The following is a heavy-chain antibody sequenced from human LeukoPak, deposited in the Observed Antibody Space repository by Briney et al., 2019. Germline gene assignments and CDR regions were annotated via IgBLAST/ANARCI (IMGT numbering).Heavy chain of an antibody. CDR1: GFTFSSYW. J-gene: IGHJ3*02. D-gene: IGHD1-1*01. CDR3: TRNQNWASDI. CDR2: INQDGSQE. V-gene: IGHV3-7*01. Sequence: GGSLRLSCAASGFTFSSYWMTWVRQSPGKGLERVASINQDGSQEYYVDSVKGRLTISRDNAKNSLFLQMNSLRVEDTAVYYCTRNQNWASDIWGQGTMVTVSS.